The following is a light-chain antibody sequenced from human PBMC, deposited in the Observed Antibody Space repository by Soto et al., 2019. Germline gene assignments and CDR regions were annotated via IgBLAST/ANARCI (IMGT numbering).Light chain of an antibody. V-gene: IGLV1-40*01. J-gene: IGLJ2*01. Sequence: QLVLTQPPSVSGAPGQRVTISCTGSSSNIGAGYDVHWYQQLPGTAPKLLIYGNSNRPSGVPDRFSGSKSGTSASLAITGLQAEDEAEYYCQSYDSSLSAYVVFGGGTKLTVL. CDR1: SSNIGAGYD. CDR2: GNS. CDR3: QSYDSSLSAYVV.